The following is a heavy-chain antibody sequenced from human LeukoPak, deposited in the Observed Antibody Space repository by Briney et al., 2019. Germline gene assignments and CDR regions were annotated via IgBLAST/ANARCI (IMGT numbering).Heavy chain of an antibody. CDR2: INHSEGT. CDR1: GGSLSGYY. V-gene: IGHV4-34*01. CDR3: ARHPSGGNPLEW. J-gene: IGHJ4*02. D-gene: IGHD4-23*01. Sequence: PSETLSLTCAVYGGSLSGYYWSWIRQPPGKGLEWIGEINHSEGTNYNPSLKSRVTISVDTSKNQFSLNPSSVTAADTAVYYCARHPSGGNPLEWWGQGTLVTVSS.